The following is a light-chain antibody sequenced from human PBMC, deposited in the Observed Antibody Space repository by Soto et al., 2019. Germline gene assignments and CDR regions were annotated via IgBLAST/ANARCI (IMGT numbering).Light chain of an antibody. J-gene: IGKJ2*01. CDR2: GVS. CDR3: QQYNNWYT. V-gene: IGKV3-15*01. CDR1: QSVSSN. Sequence: EIVMTQSPATLSVSPGERATLSCRASQSVSSNLAWYQQKPGQAPRLLIYGVSTRATGIPARFSGSGSGTEFTLTISSLQYEDFAVYYCQQYNNWYTFGQGTKLEIK.